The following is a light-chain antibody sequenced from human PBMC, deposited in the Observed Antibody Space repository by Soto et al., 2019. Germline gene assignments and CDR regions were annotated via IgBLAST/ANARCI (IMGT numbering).Light chain of an antibody. CDR2: DAS. CDR3: QQRSNWPPMYT. J-gene: IGKJ2*01. V-gene: IGKV3-11*01. Sequence: EIVLTQSPATLSLSPGERATLSCRASQSVSSYLAWYQQKPGQAPRRLIYDASNRATGIPARFSGSGSGTDVTLTISSLEPEDFAVYYCQQRSNWPPMYTFGQGTKLEIK. CDR1: QSVSSY.